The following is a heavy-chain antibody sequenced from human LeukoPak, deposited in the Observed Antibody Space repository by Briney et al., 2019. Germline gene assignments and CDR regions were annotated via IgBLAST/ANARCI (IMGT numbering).Heavy chain of an antibody. D-gene: IGHD6-19*01. CDR2: ISSDGGST. J-gene: IGHJ4*02. V-gene: IGHV3-64D*06. CDR1: GFSFSSLR. Sequence: SGGSLRLSCSASGFSFSSLRMHWVRQAPGKGLEYVSGISSDGGSTYYADSVKGRFTISRDNSKNTLFIQVSSLRPEDTAVYYCVNQISGWVYWGRGTLVTVSS. CDR3: VNQISGWVY.